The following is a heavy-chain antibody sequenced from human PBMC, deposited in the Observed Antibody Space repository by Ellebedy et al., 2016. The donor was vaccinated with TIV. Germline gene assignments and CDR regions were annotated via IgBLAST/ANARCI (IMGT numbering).Heavy chain of an antibody. Sequence: GGSLRLSXTASGFTFSSYIMSWVRQAPGKGLEWVSCITGSGGRTDYAKSVKGRFTISRDNSKNTLYLQMNSLGAEDTAVYFCAKDGVLSYLEEPPRASYGMDVWGQGTTVTVSS. CDR2: ITGSGGRT. D-gene: IGHD3-3*02. CDR1: GFTFSSYI. V-gene: IGHV3-23*01. J-gene: IGHJ6*02. CDR3: AKDGVLSYLEEPPRASYGMDV.